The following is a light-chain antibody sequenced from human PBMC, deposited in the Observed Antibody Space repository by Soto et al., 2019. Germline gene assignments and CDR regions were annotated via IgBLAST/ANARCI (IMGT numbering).Light chain of an antibody. V-gene: IGLV1-47*01. CDR1: SSNIESNF. Sequence: QSVLTQPPSASGTPGQRVTISCSGSSSNIESNFVYWYQQFPGTAPRLLIYRNNQRPSGVPDRLSGSKSGTSASLAISALRSEDEADYYCTVWDDSLRGRLFGGGTKPTVL. CDR2: RNN. J-gene: IGLJ2*01. CDR3: TVWDDSLRGRL.